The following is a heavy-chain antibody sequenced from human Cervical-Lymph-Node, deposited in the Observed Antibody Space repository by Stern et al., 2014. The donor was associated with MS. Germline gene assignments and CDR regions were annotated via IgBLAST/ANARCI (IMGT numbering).Heavy chain of an antibody. CDR3: ARSSSPSPYYYYGMDV. V-gene: IGHV3-33*01. D-gene: IGHD6-13*01. Sequence: VQLVESGGGVVQPGRSLRLSCAASGFTFSSYGMHWVRQAPGKGLEWEAVIWDDGSNKYYADTVKGRFHISRDNSKNTLYLQMNSLRAEDTAVYYCARSSSPSPYYYYGMDVWGQGTTVTVSS. CDR1: GFTFSSYG. CDR2: IWDDGSNK. J-gene: IGHJ6*02.